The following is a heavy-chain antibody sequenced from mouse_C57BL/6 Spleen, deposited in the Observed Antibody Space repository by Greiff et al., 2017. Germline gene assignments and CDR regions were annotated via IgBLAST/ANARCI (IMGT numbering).Heavy chain of an antibody. J-gene: IGHJ3*01. CDR3: AREEGFAY. CDR1: GYTFTDYY. Sequence: VQLKQSGPELVKPGASVKISCKASGYTFTDYYMNWVKQSHGKSLEWIGDINPNNGGTSYNQKFKGKATLTVDKTASTAYMELSSLTSEDSAVYYCAREEGFAYWGQGTLVTVSA. V-gene: IGHV1-26*01. CDR2: INPNNGGT.